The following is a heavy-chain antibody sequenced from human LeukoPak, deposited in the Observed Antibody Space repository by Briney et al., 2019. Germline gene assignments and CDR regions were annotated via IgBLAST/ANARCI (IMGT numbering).Heavy chain of an antibody. CDR2: IKQDGSKK. Sequence: GGSLRLSCVASGFPFSSYWMTWVRQAPGRGLEWVANIKQDGSKKSYVDSVKGRFTISRDNAKNSLYLQMNSLRAEDMAIYYCTRVGYIDEGIDYWGQGTLVTVSS. V-gene: IGHV3-7*04. D-gene: IGHD5-24*01. CDR3: TRVGYIDEGIDY. J-gene: IGHJ4*02. CDR1: GFPFSSYW.